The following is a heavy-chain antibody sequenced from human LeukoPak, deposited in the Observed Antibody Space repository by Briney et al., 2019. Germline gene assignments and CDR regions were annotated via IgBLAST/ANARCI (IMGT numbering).Heavy chain of an antibody. V-gene: IGHV4-4*09. CDR3: ARGFYGYNWFDN. D-gene: IGHD5-24*01. CDR2: IYTTGST. CDR1: GGSISTYY. J-gene: IGHJ4*02. Sequence: SETLSLTCTVSGGSISTYYWSWTRQPPGKGLEWIGYIYTTGSTNYIPSLKSRVTMSMDTSENQFSLKLSSVTAADTAVYYCARGFYGYNWFDNWGQGTLVTVSS.